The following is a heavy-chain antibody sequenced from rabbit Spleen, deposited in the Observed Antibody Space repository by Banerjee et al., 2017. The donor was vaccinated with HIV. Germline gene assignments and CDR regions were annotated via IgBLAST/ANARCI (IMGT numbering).Heavy chain of an antibody. Sequence: EQLEESGGGLVQPEGSLTLTCTASGFSFTNYSYMCWVRQAPGKGLEWIGCIFTGDIGSAFYASCARGRFSISKASSTTVTLQMTSLTAADTATYFCARDPWGCDDGGGYGGGMDLWGPGTLVTVS. CDR2: IFTGDIGSA. CDR3: ARDPWGCDDGGGYGGGMDL. V-gene: IGHV1S45*01. D-gene: IGHD6-1*01. CDR1: GFSFTNYSY. J-gene: IGHJ6*01.